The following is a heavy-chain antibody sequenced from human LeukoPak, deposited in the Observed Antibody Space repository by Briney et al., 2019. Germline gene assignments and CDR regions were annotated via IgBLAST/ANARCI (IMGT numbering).Heavy chain of an antibody. J-gene: IGHJ4*02. V-gene: IGHV3-23*01. D-gene: IGHD4-23*01. CDR2: ISGSGGST. CDR3: AKSPRGGNLLSDY. Sequence: PGGSLRLSCAASGFTFSSYAKSWVRQAPGKGLEWVSAISGSGGSTYYADSVKGRFTISRDNSTNTLYLQMNSLRAEDTAVYYCAKSPRGGNLLSDYWGQGTLVTVSS. CDR1: GFTFSSYA.